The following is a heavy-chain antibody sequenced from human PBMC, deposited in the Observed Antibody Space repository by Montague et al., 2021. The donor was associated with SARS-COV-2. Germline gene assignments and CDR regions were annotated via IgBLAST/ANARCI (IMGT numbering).Heavy chain of an antibody. J-gene: IGHJ4*02. CDR3: AATDYFASGKYDF. V-gene: IGHV4-59*08. CDR2: IYYRGTT. D-gene: IGHD3-10*01. CDR1: GGSISGYF. Sequence: SETLSLTCTVYGGSISGYFWRWTRQHPGKGLAWTGYIYYRGTTKYNPALKSRVATSLETFKNQFSLKLNSVTAADTAAYSCAATDYFASGKYDFWGQGTWVTVSS.